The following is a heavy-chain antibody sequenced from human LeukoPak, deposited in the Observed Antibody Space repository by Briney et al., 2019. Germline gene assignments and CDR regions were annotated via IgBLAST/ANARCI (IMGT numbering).Heavy chain of an antibody. CDR3: ARDRATTVTKSFAFDI. CDR1: GYTFNGYY. CDR2: IIPILGIA. V-gene: IGHV1-69*04. J-gene: IGHJ3*02. D-gene: IGHD4-17*01. Sequence: SVKVSCKASGYTFNGYYMHWVRQAPGQGLEWMGRIIPILGIANYAQKFQGRVTITADKSTSTAYMELGSLRSEDTAVYYCARDRATTVTKSFAFDIWGQGTMVTVSS.